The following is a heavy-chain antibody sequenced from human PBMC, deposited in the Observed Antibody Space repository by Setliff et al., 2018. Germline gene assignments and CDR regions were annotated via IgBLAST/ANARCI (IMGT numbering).Heavy chain of an antibody. V-gene: IGHV4-39*01. D-gene: IGHD1-1*01. Sequence: PSETLSLTCTVSGDSISSSRYYWAWIRQPPGKGLEWIGNIYYSGTTYSNPSLESRVTMSVDTSKNQFSLRLNSVTASDTAVYYCATTGTYRYFDYWGQGTLVTVSS. J-gene: IGHJ4*02. CDR3: ATTGTYRYFDY. CDR2: IYYSGTT. CDR1: GDSISSSRYY.